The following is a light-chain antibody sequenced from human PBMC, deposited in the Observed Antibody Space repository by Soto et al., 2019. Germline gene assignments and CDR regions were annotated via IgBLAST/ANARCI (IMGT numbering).Light chain of an antibody. CDR2: NNN. J-gene: IGLJ2*01. Sequence: QSVLTQPRSASGTAGQRVTISCSGSSSNIGTDTVNWYQQLPGTAPKLLISNNNRRPSGVPDRFSGSKSGTSASLAISGLQSEDEADYYCAAWDDSLNGRVFGGGTKVTVL. V-gene: IGLV1-44*01. CDR1: SSNIGTDT. CDR3: AAWDDSLNGRV.